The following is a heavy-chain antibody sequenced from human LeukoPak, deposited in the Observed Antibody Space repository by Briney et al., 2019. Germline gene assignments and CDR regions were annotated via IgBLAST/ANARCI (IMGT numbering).Heavy chain of an antibody. CDR1: GFTFSTSG. D-gene: IGHD2-15*01. V-gene: IGHV3-30*02. CDR3: AQERDRRGYFEY. J-gene: IGHJ4*02. Sequence: GGSLRLSCAASGFTFSTSGMHWVRQAPGKGLEWVTDSVKGRFTISRDNSKSTLFLQMNSLRAEDTAVYYCAQERDRRGYFEYWGQGTLVTVS.